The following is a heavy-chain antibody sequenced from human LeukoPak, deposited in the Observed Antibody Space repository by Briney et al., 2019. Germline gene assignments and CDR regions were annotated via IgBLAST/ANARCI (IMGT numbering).Heavy chain of an antibody. D-gene: IGHD3-10*01. CDR1: GFTFSSYS. J-gene: IGHJ4*02. CDR2: ISCSSSYI. V-gene: IGHV3-21*01. Sequence: GGSLRLSCAASGFTFSSYSMNWVRQAPGKGLEWVSSISCSSSYIYYADSVKGRFTISRDNAKNSLYLQMNSLRAEDTAVYYCAREFRFGDTTTNNWGQGTLVTVSS. CDR3: AREFRFGDTTTNN.